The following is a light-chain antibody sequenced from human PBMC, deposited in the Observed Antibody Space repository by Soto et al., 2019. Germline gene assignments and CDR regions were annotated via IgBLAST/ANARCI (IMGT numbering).Light chain of an antibody. J-gene: IGLJ1*01. CDR1: SSDVGGYNY. V-gene: IGLV2-14*01. CDR2: EVS. CDR3: SSYISSSPFV. Sequence: SALTQPASVSGSPGQSITVSCTGTSSDVGGYNYVSWYQQHPGKAPKLMIYEVSNRPSGVSNRFSGSKSGNTASLTISGLQAEDEADYYCSSYISSSPFVFGTGTKVTV.